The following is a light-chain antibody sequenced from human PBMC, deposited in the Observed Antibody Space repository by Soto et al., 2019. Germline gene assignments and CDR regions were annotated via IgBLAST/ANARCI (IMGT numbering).Light chain of an antibody. Sequence: EIVLTQSPGTLSLSPGERATLSCRASQSVNSNYLAWYQRKPGQAPRLLIYGASNRATDIPYRFSASGSGTDFTLTITRLEAEDFAVYYCQQCDSTPPTFGPGTKVEVK. J-gene: IGKJ1*01. CDR3: QQCDSTPPT. CDR2: GAS. CDR1: QSVNSNY. V-gene: IGKV3-20*01.